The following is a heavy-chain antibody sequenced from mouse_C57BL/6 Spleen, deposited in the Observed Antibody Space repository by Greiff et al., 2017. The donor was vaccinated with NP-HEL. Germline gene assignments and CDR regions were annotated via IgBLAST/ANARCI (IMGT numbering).Heavy chain of an antibody. J-gene: IGHJ3*01. CDR1: GFTFSDYG. V-gene: IGHV5-17*01. Sequence: VQLKESGGGLVKPGGSLKLSCAASGFTFSDYGMHWVRQAPEKGLEWVAYISSGSSTIYYADTVKGRFTISRDNAKNTLFLQMTSLRSEDTAMYYCARTGDPWFAYWGQGTLVTVSA. CDR2: ISSGSSTI. CDR3: ARTGDPWFAY. D-gene: IGHD3-3*01.